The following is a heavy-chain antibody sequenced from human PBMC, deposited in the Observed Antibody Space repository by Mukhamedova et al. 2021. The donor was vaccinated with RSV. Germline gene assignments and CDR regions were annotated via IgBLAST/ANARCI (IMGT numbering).Heavy chain of an antibody. CDR2: GGSNK. Sequence: GGSNKYYADSVKGRFTISRDNSKNTLYLQMNSLRAEDTAVYYCAKAAIDYYYYYGMDVWGQGTTVTVSS. V-gene: IGHV3-30*01. D-gene: IGHD2-21*02. J-gene: IGHJ6*02. CDR3: AKAAIDYYYYYGMDV.